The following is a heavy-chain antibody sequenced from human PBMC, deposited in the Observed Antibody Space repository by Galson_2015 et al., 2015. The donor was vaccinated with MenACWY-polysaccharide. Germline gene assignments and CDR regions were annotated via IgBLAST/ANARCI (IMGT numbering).Heavy chain of an antibody. J-gene: IGHJ4*02. CDR3: ANRVLL. D-gene: IGHD5/OR15-5a*01. CDR2: TYIGGGT. CDR1: GFTVSSSY. V-gene: IGHV3-66*01. Sequence: SLRLSCAVSGFTVSSSYMSWVRQAPGKGLECVSITYIGGGTYYAGSMKGRFTISRDNSKNTVYLQMNNLRVEDTAVYYCANRVLLWGQGTLVTVSS.